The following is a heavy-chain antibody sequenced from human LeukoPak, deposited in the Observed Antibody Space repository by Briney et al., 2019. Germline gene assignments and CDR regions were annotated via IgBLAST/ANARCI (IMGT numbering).Heavy chain of an antibody. CDR2: IYYSGST. Sequence: PSETLSLTCTVSGVSISSYYWSWIRQPPGKGLEWIGYIYYSGSTNYNPSLKSRVTISVDTSKNQFSLKLSSVTAADTAVYYCARDIDGGNGFDYWGQGTLVTVSS. D-gene: IGHD4-23*01. CDR3: ARDIDGGNGFDY. J-gene: IGHJ4*02. V-gene: IGHV4-59*01. CDR1: GVSISSYY.